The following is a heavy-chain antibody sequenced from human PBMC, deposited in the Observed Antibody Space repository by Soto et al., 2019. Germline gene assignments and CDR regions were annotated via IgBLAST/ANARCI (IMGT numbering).Heavy chain of an antibody. CDR3: ARDPYDTSGYYYTYFDY. V-gene: IGHV3-33*01. J-gene: IGHJ4*02. CDR1: GFTFSSYG. Sequence: QVPLVESGGGVVQPGRSLRLSCAASGFTFSSYGMHWVRQAPGKGLEWVAVIWYGGSNKYYADSVKGRFTISRDNSKNTLYLQMNSLRAEDTAVYYCARDPYDTSGYYYTYFDYWGQGTLVTVSS. D-gene: IGHD3-22*01. CDR2: IWYGGSNK.